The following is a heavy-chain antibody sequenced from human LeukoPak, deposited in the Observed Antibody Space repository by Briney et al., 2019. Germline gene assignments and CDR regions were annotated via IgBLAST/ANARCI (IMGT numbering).Heavy chain of an antibody. CDR2: INHSGST. J-gene: IGHJ4*02. CDR3: ARGATYYYDSSGYYLDY. Sequence: SETLSLTCAVYGGSFSGYYWSWIRQPPGKGLEWIGEINHSGSTNYNPSLKSRVTISVDTSKNQFSLKLSSVTAADTAVYYCARGATYYYDSSGYYLDYWGQGTLVTVSS. D-gene: IGHD3-22*01. CDR1: GGSFSGYY. V-gene: IGHV4-34*01.